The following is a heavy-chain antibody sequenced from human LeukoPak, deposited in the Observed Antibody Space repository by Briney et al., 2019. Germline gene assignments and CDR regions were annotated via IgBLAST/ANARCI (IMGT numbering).Heavy chain of an antibody. CDR1: GYSFTTYW. V-gene: IGHV5-51*01. Sequence: GESLKISCKGSGYSFTTYWIGWVRQMPGKGLEWMGIIYPGDSDTRYSPSFQGQVTISADKSISTAYLQWSSLKTSDTGMYYCASLYSPSGSFDIWGQGTMVTVSS. CDR2: IYPGDSDT. D-gene: IGHD5-18*01. J-gene: IGHJ3*02. CDR3: ASLYSPSGSFDI.